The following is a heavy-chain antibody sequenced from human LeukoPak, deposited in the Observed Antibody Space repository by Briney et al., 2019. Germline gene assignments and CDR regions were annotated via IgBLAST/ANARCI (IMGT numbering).Heavy chain of an antibody. Sequence: SETLSLTCTVSGGSISGSSYYWGWIRQPPGKGLEWIGSIYYSGSTYYNPSLKSRVTISVDTSKNQFSLKLSSVTAADTAVYYCARLRYCSGGRCYSVFPVPWFDPWGQGTLVTVSS. CDR1: GGSISGSSYY. CDR2: IYYSGST. CDR3: ARLRYCSGGRCYSVFPVPWFDP. J-gene: IGHJ5*02. V-gene: IGHV4-39*01. D-gene: IGHD2-15*01.